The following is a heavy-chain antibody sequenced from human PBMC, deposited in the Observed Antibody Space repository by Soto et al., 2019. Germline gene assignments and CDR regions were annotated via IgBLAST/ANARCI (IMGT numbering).Heavy chain of an antibody. Sequence: LRLSCAASGFTFSSYAMSWVRQAPGKGLEWVSATSGSGGSTYYADSVKGRFTISRDNSKNTLYLQMNSLRAEDTAVYYCAKDLYYDILTGYYLWAFDIWGKGTMVTVS. CDR2: TSGSGGST. D-gene: IGHD3-9*01. CDR3: AKDLYYDILTGYYLWAFDI. J-gene: IGHJ3*02. V-gene: IGHV3-23*01. CDR1: GFTFSSYA.